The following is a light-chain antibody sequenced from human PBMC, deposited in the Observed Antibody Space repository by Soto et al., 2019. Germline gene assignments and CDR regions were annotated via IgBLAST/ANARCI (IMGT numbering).Light chain of an antibody. CDR2: DVS. CDR3: CSYAVRYTNYV. J-gene: IGLJ1*01. V-gene: IGLV2-11*01. Sequence: QSALTQPRSVSGSPGQSVTISCTGTSSDVGGYNYVSWYQQHPGEAPKVMIYDVSKRPSGVPDRFSGSKSGNTASLTISGLQAEDEADYYCCSYAVRYTNYVVGTGTKVTVL. CDR1: SSDVGGYNY.